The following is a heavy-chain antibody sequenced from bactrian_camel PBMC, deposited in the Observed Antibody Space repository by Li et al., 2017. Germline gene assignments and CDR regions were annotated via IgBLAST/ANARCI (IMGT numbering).Heavy chain of an antibody. CDR3: AAGGCWGAWTTTWYQPQGYNY. CDR2: INTQLGTT. CDR1: GDTYC. Sequence: HVQLVESGGGSVQAGGTLRLSCAASGDTYCMAWFRQAPGKERVGVASINTQLGTTYYADPVKGRFTIAQDNAKNTVYLQMTSLKPEDTAIYYCAAGGCWGAWTTTWYQPQGYNYWGEGTQVTVS. J-gene: IGHJ4*01. V-gene: IGHV3S63*01. D-gene: IGHD5*01.